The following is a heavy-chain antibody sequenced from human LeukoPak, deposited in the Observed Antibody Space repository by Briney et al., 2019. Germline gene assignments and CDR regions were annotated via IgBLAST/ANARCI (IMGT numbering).Heavy chain of an antibody. CDR1: GFTFTTYW. D-gene: IGHD3-22*01. CDR2: IKQDGSET. Sequence: GGSLRLSCATSGFTFTTYWMSWVRQAPGKGLEWVANIKQDGSETNYVDSVKGRFTISRDNAKSSLYLQMNSLRAEDTAIYHCAKMRTITTLDFDSWGQGTLVTVSS. J-gene: IGHJ4*02. V-gene: IGHV3-7*03. CDR3: AKMRTITTLDFDS.